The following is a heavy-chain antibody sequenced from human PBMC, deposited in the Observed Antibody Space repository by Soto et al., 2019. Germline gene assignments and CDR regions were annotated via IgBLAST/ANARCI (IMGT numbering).Heavy chain of an antibody. CDR3: ATGDYSGIHAFDL. V-gene: IGHV3-23*01. CDR1: GFTFSSYA. D-gene: IGHD5-12*01. CDR2: ISGSGGST. Sequence: EVQLLASGGGLVQPGGSLSLSCAASGFTFSSYAMSWVRQAPGKGLEWVSAISGSGGSTYYADSVKGRFTISRDNSKNTLYLQMNSLRAEDTAVYYCATGDYSGIHAFDLWGQGTMVTVSS. J-gene: IGHJ3*01.